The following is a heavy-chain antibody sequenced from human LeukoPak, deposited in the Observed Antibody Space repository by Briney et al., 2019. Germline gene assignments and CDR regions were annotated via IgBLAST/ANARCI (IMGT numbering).Heavy chain of an antibody. CDR3: ARTVAGKGNAFDI. V-gene: IGHV3-74*01. Sequence: GGSLRLSCAASGFSFGSYWMHWARQAPGKGLVWVSRINSDGSSTNYADSVEGRFTISRDNAKNTLYLQMNSLRAEDTAVYYCARTVAGKGNAFDIWGQGTMVTVS. J-gene: IGHJ3*02. CDR1: GFSFGSYW. CDR2: INSDGSST. D-gene: IGHD6-19*01.